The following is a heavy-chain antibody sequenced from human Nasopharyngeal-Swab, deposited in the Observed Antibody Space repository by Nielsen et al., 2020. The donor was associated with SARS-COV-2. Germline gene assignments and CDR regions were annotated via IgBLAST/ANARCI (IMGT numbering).Heavy chain of an antibody. CDR2: IKSKTDDGTT. V-gene: IGHV3-15*01. CDR1: GFTFSNAW. CDR3: AKCAPYRGMIVVNYFDY. D-gene: IGHD3-22*01. J-gene: IGHJ4*02. Sequence: GESLKISCAASGFTFSNAWMSWVRQAPGKGLEWVGRIKSKTDDGTTDYAAPVKGRFTISRDDSKNTLYLQMNSLRAEDTAVYYCAKCAPYRGMIVVNYFDYWGQGTLVTVSS.